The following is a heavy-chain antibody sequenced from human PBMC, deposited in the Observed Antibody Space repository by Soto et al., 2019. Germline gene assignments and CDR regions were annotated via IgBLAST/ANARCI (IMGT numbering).Heavy chain of an antibody. V-gene: IGHV3-23*01. J-gene: IGHJ4*02. CDR1: GFTFSSYA. Sequence: EVQLLESGGGLVQPGGSLRLSCAASGFTFSSYALRWVRRAPGKGLEWVSSISASGGFTYYADSVKGRFSITRDNSKSSMFLQMNSLRADDTAVYFCAKRVGELLQICDSWCQGTLVTVS. CDR3: AKRVGELLQICDS. CDR2: ISASGGFT. D-gene: IGHD3-10*01.